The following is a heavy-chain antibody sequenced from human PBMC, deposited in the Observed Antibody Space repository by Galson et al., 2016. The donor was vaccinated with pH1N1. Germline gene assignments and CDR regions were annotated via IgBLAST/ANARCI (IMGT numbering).Heavy chain of an antibody. CDR2: VYWDDDK. CDR1: GFSITNRGEA. D-gene: IGHD3-22*01. V-gene: IGHV2-5*02. Sequence: PALVKPTQTLTLTCIFSGFSITNRGEAVGWIRQPPGEALEWLALVYWDDDKFYSRSLQSRLTITKDTSKNQVVLRMTNMDPVDTGTYYCAHLYYYDTSGFYRYFDYWGQGILVTVSS. J-gene: IGHJ4*02. CDR3: AHLYYYDTSGFYRYFDY.